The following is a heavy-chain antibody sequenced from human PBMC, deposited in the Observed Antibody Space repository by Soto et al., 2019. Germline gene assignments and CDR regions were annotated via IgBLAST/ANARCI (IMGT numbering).Heavy chain of an antibody. CDR3: SNDESHNTSGNYSSS. D-gene: IGHD1-26*01. CDR2: ICGSGGST. CDR1: EFSLGLYS. J-gene: IGHJ5*01. V-gene: IGHV3-23*01. Sequence: GRSLRLSFAASEFSLGLYSMSWVRQAPGKGLEGVAAICGSGGSTYYADSVKGRFTISRDNSKNTLYLQMNSLRAEDTAVYYCSNDESHNTSGNYSSSWGQRSPVTVS.